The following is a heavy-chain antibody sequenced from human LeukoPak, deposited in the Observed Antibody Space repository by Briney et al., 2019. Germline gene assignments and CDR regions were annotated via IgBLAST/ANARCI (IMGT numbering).Heavy chain of an antibody. CDR1: GYTFTSYG. J-gene: IGHJ4*02. V-gene: IGHV1-18*01. Sequence: ASVKVSCKASGYTFTSYGISWVRQAPGQGLEWMGWISAYNGNTNYAQKLQGRVTTTTDTSTSTAYMELRSLRSDDTAVYYCVRAPPIKYYDILAVFDYWGQGTLVTVSS. CDR3: VRAPPIKYYDILAVFDY. CDR2: ISAYNGNT. D-gene: IGHD3-9*01.